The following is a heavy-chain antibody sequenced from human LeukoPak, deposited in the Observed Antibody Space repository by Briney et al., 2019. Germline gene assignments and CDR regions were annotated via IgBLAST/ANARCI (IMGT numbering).Heavy chain of an antibody. J-gene: IGHJ4*02. CDR2: IYPGGNNM. D-gene: IGHD3-16*01. CDR1: GFIFSDHY. Sequence: PGGSLRLSCAASGFIFSDHYMSWIRQAPGKGLEWVSYIYPGGNNMYHTDSVKGRLTISRDNAKNSLYLQMNSLRVEDTAVCYCARGHYGLDYWGQGTLVTVSS. V-gene: IGHV3-11*01. CDR3: ARGHYGLDY.